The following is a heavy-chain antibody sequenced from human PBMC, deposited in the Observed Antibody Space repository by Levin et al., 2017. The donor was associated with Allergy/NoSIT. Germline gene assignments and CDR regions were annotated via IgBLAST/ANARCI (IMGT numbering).Heavy chain of an antibody. Sequence: RPGGSLRLSCAASGFTFSRHWMSWVRQAPGKGLEWVASLNQDGSVKYHVDSVKGRFTISRDNAENSLYLQMSSLTLEDTAVYYCARLMGTSTIYDYWGQGTLVTVSS. V-gene: IGHV3-7*01. CDR1: GFTFSRHW. CDR3: ARLMGTSTIYDY. CDR2: LNQDGSVK. J-gene: IGHJ4*02. D-gene: IGHD7-27*01.